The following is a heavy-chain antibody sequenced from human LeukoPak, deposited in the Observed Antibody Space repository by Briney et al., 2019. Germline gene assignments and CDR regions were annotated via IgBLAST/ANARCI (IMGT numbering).Heavy chain of an antibody. CDR3: AKGASGWPEYYFDY. V-gene: IGHV3-9*01. J-gene: IGHJ4*02. Sequence: GGSLRLSCAASGFTFSSYAMHWVRQAPGKGLEWVSGISWNSGSIGYADSVKGRFTISRDNAKNSLYLQMNSLKAEDTALYYCAKGASGWPEYYFDYWGQGTLVTVSS. CDR2: ISWNSGSI. D-gene: IGHD6-19*01. CDR1: GFTFSSYA.